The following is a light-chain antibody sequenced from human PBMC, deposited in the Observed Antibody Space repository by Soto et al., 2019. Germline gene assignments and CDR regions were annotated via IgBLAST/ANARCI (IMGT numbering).Light chain of an antibody. Sequence: DIQMTQSPSTLSASVGDRVTITCRASQTISMWLAWYQQKPGKAPNLLIHKASILKSGVPSRFSGSGSGTEFTLTISSLQPDDFATYYCQQYHSYPETFGQGTKVEI. V-gene: IGKV1-5*03. CDR3: QQYHSYPET. CDR2: KAS. CDR1: QTISMW. J-gene: IGKJ1*01.